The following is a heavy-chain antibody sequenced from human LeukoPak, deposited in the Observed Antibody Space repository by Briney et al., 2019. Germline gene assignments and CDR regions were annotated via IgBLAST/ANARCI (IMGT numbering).Heavy chain of an antibody. Sequence: KSSETLSLTCTVSGGSISSYYWSWIRQPPGKGLEWIGYIYYSGSTNYNPSLKSRVTISVDTSKNQFSLKLSSVTAADTAVYYCARGSMGATRASDIWGQGTMVTVSS. CDR2: IYYSGST. CDR1: GGSISSYY. V-gene: IGHV4-59*01. J-gene: IGHJ3*02. CDR3: ARGSMGATRASDI. D-gene: IGHD1-26*01.